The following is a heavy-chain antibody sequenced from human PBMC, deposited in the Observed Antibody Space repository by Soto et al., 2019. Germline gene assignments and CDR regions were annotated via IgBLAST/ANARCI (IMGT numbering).Heavy chain of an antibody. Sequence: QVQLVQSGAEVKKPGASVKVSCKASGYSFTSYEIYWVRQATGQGLEWMGWMNPNSGNTGYSRKLQGRVTITRNTPISTAYMELTSLRSEDTAVYYCARGPDPVYYYYYYMGVWGKGTTVTVSS. CDR1: GYSFTSYE. CDR2: MNPNSGNT. V-gene: IGHV1-8*01. J-gene: IGHJ6*03. CDR3: ARGPDPVYYYYYYMGV.